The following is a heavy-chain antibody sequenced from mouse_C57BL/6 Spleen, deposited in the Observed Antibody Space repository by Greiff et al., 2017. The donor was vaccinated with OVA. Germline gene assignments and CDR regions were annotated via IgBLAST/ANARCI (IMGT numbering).Heavy chain of an antibody. CDR2: IWTGGGT. J-gene: IGHJ2*01. V-gene: IGHV2-9-1*01. D-gene: IGHD1-1*01. CDR3: ARNYYGSSIPFDY. CDR1: GFSLTSYA. Sequence: VMLVESGPGLVAPSQSLSITCTVSGFSLTSYAISWVRQPPGKGLEWLGVIWTGGGTNSTSAIKSRLSISKNNSKSQVFLKMNMPQTDDTTRYYCARNYYGSSIPFDYWGQGTTLTVSS.